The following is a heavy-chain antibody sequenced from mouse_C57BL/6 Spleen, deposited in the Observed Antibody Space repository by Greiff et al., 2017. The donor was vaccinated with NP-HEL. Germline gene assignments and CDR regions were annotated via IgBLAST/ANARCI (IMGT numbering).Heavy chain of an antibody. Sequence: VQLQQSGGGLVKPGGSLKLSCAASGFTFSDYGMHWVRQAPEKGLEWVAYISSGSSTIYYADTVKGRFTISRDNAKNTLFLQMTSLRSEDTAMYYCARSTMRTAWFACWGQGTLVTVSA. V-gene: IGHV5-17*01. D-gene: IGHD2-4*01. CDR3: ARSTMRTAWFAC. J-gene: IGHJ3*01. CDR1: GFTFSDYG. CDR2: ISSGSSTI.